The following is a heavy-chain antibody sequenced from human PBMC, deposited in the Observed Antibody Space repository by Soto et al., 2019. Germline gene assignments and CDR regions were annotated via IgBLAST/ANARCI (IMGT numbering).Heavy chain of an antibody. CDR2: IWYDGSNK. CDR1: GFTFSSYG. V-gene: IGHV3-33*01. D-gene: IGHD5-12*01. J-gene: IGHJ6*02. CDR3: EREMGYDPMDYYYGMDV. Sequence: QVQLVESGGGVVQPGRSLRLSCAASGFTFSSYGMHWVRQAPGKGLEWVGVIWYDGSNKDYADYVKGRFTISRDNSKNKLYLQMNSLRAEDTAVYYCEREMGYDPMDYYYGMDVWGQGTTVTVSS.